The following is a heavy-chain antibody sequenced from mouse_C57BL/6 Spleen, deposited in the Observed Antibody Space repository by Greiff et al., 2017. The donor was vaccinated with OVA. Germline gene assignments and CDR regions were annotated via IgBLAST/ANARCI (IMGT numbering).Heavy chain of an antibody. CDR2: IDPSDSYT. CDR3: ARRELGRGFAY. CDR1: GYTFTSYW. Sequence: QVQLQQPGAELVKPGASVKLSCKASGYTFTSYWMQWVKQRPGQGLEWIGEIDPSDSYTNYNQKFKGKATVTVDTSSSTAYMHLSSLTSEASAVYYCARRELGRGFAYWGQGTLVTVSA. V-gene: IGHV1-50*01. D-gene: IGHD4-1*01. J-gene: IGHJ3*01.